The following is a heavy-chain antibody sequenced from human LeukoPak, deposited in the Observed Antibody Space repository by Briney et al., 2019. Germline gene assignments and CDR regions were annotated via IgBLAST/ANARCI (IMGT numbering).Heavy chain of an antibody. D-gene: IGHD3-10*01. V-gene: IGHV3-48*01. CDR2: ISTSSNTI. CDR1: GFTFSSYN. J-gene: IGHJ6*02. Sequence: TGGSLRLSCAASGFTFSSYNMNWVRQAPGKGLEWVSYISTSSNTIYYADSVKGRFTISRDNAKNSLYLQMNDLRAEYTAVYYCARVGSYGMDVWGQGTTVTVSS. CDR3: ARVGSYGMDV.